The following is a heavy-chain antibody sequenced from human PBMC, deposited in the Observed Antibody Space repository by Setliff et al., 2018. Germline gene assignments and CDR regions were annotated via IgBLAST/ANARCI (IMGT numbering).Heavy chain of an antibody. CDR1: GASIRSYY. CDR3: ARISGFQYMDV. V-gene: IGHV4-4*07. Sequence: SETLSLTCTVSGASIRSYYWGWFRQPAGKELEWIGQIYTSWSTNYNPSLKSRVTISLDTSKNHFFLSLSSVTAADTAVYYCARISGFQYMDVWGKGTTVTVSS. J-gene: IGHJ6*03. D-gene: IGHD3-3*02. CDR2: IYTSWST.